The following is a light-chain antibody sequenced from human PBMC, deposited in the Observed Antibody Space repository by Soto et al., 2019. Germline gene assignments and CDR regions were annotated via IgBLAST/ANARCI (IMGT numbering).Light chain of an antibody. V-gene: IGKV3-11*01. CDR2: DAS. CDR3: QQRSNWPGIT. Sequence: EIVLTHSQPTLSLSPSDRXSLXGTASQSIKNFLAWYQQKPGQAPRLLIYDASNRATGIPARFSGSGSGTDFTLTISSLEPEDFAVYYCQQRSNWPGITFGQGTRLEI. J-gene: IGKJ5*01. CDR1: QSIKNF.